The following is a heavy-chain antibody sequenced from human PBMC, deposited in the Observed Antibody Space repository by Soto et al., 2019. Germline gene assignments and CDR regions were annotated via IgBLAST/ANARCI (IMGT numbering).Heavy chain of an antibody. CDR2: IYYSART. V-gene: IGHV4-30-4*01. Sequence: SETLSLTCAVSGVSINNGDYYWSWVRQPPGRGLEWIGYIYYSARTYYNPSLKRRVSISLDTSKNQFSRKLSSVAAADTAEYYCARVGYGSGSNFYGMDVCGQGTTGTGSS. CDR1: GVSINNGDYY. J-gene: IGHJ6*02. CDR3: ARVGYGSGSNFYGMDV. D-gene: IGHD3-10*01.